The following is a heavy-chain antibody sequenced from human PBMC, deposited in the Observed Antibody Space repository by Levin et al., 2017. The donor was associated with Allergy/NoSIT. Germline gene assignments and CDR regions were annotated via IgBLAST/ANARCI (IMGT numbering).Heavy chain of an antibody. CDR3: ARARQLADYYYYGMDV. D-gene: IGHD6-6*01. Sequence: PGGSLRLSCAASGFTFSSYGMHWVRQAPGKGLEWVAVIWYDGSNKYYADSVKGRFTISRDNSKNTLYLQMNSLRAEDTAVYYCARARQLADYYYYGMDVWGQGTTVTVSS. J-gene: IGHJ6*02. CDR1: GFTFSSYG. V-gene: IGHV3-33*01. CDR2: IWYDGSNK.